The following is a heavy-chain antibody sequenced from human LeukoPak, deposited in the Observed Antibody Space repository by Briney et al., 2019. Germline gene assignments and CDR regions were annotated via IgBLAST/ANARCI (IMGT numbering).Heavy chain of an antibody. J-gene: IGHJ4*02. CDR1: GFTFSSYE. CDR3: ARHKDMRTTLTPFDY. V-gene: IGHV4-39*01. Sequence: PGGSLRLSCAGTGFTFSSYEMNWIRQPPGKGLEWIGSMYYSGSTYYNPSLKSRVTISVDTSKNQFSLKLSSVTAADTTVYYCARHKDMRTTLTPFDYWGQGTLVTVSS. CDR2: MYYSGST. D-gene: IGHD4-17*01.